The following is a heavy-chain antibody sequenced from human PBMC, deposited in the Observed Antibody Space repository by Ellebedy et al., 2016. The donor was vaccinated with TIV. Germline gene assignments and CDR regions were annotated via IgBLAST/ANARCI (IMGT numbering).Heavy chain of an antibody. CDR1: GFTFNNFW. CDR2: INQDGSVK. D-gene: IGHD5-12*01. CDR3: ARDREGGFAISH. V-gene: IGHV3-7*04. Sequence: GGSLRLSCAASGFTFNNFWMYRVRQAPGRGLEWVANINQDGSVKFYVGSVRGRFTISRDNVKNSLYLQMNRLRAEDTAVYYCARDREGGFAISHWGQGTQVTVSS. J-gene: IGHJ4*02.